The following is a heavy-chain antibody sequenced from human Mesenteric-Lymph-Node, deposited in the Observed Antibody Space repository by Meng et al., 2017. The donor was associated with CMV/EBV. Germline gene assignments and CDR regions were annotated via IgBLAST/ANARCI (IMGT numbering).Heavy chain of an antibody. Sequence: GESLKISCSASGSTFGNNAMSWVRQAPGKGLEWISYISSTGSNINYADSVKGRFTISRDNSKNTLYLQMNSLRAEDTAVYYCAKDGLALRTPRNNYFDYWGQGTLVTVSS. V-gene: IGHV3-23*01. CDR3: AKDGLALRTPRNNYFDY. CDR1: GSTFGNNA. CDR2: ISSTGSNI. D-gene: IGHD1-14*01. J-gene: IGHJ4*02.